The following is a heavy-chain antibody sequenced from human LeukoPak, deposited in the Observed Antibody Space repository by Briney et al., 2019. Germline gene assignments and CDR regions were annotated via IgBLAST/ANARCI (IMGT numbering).Heavy chain of an antibody. CDR2: ISGSGGST. CDR1: GFTFSSYA. CDR3: AKDPKSTTYYYDSSGHYY. J-gene: IGHJ4*02. Sequence: GGSPRLSCAASGFTFSSYAMSWVRQAPGKGLEWVSAISGSGGSTYYADSVKGRFTISRDNSKNTLYLQMNSLRAEDTAVYYCAKDPKSTTYYYDSSGHYYWGQGTLVTVSS. D-gene: IGHD3-22*01. V-gene: IGHV3-23*01.